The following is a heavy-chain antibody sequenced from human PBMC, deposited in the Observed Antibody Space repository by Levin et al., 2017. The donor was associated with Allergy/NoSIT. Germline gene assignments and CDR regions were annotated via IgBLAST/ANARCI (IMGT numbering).Heavy chain of an antibody. D-gene: IGHD2-8*02. CDR2: IKQDGTEK. J-gene: IGHJ3*02. CDR1: GFTFSSYW. CDR3: ARNWWSAFDI. V-gene: IGHV3-7*01. Sequence: GGSLRLSCAASGFTFSSYWMSWVRQAPGKGLEWVANIKQDGTEKFYVDSVKGRFTTSKDNAKNSVDLYMTSLRVEDSAVYYCARNWWSAFDIWGQGTMVTVSS.